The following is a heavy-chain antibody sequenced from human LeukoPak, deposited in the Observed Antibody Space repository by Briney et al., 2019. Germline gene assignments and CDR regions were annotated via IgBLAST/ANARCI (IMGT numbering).Heavy chain of an antibody. D-gene: IGHD6-13*01. CDR2: IYYSEST. J-gene: IGHJ4*02. CDR3: ARRSSSWDCFDY. V-gene: IGHV4-39*01. Sequence: SETLSLTCTVSGGSINSHNYYWGWIRQPPGKGLEWIGSIYYSESTYYNPSLESRVTISVDTSKNQFSLKLSSVTAADTAMYYCARRSSSWDCFDYWGQGTLVTVSS. CDR1: GGSINSHNYY.